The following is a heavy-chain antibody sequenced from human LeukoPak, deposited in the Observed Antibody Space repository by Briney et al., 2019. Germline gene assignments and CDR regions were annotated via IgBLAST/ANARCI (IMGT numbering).Heavy chain of an antibody. CDR2: ISSGGSTI. D-gene: IGHD2-15*01. CDR1: GFTFSDYY. Sequence: GGSLRLSCAASGFTFSDYYMSWIRQAPGKGLEWVSYISSGGSTIYYADSVKGRFTISRDNAKNSLYLQMNSLRAEDTAVYYCARDRVGCSGGSCYARWFDPWGQGTLVTVSS. J-gene: IGHJ5*02. V-gene: IGHV3-11*04. CDR3: ARDRVGCSGGSCYARWFDP.